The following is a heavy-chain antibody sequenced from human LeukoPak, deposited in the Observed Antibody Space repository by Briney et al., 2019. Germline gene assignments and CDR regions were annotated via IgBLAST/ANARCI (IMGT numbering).Heavy chain of an antibody. D-gene: IGHD2-15*01. CDR1: GYTFTSYD. J-gene: IGHJ4*02. CDR2: VNPNSGHT. V-gene: IGHV1-8*01. CDR3: ARGAPGSYCSGGSCPYFDY. Sequence: ASVKASCKASGYTFTSYDINWVRQATGQGLEWMGWVNPNSGHTGYAQKFQGRVTMTRNSSITTAYMELSSLTSEDTAVYYCARGAPGSYCSGGSCPYFDYWGQGTLVSVSS.